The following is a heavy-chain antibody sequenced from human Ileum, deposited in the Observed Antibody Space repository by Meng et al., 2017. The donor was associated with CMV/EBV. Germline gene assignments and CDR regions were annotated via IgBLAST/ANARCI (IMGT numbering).Heavy chain of an antibody. V-gene: IGHV3-21*01. D-gene: IGHD3-16*01. Sequence: GGSLRLSCAASGFTFSHFRMNWVRQAPGKGLEWVASIGGAGGQIFYADSLQGRFTISRDNAKSSLYLQINGLRAEDTAVYYCARGLESVKILGVITPPAPDYWGQGTLVTVSS. CDR3: ARGLESVKILGVITPPAPDY. J-gene: IGHJ4*02. CDR2: IGGAGGQI. CDR1: GFTFSHFR.